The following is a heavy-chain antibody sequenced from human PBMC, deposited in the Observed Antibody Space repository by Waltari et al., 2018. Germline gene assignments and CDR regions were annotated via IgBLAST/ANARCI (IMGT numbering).Heavy chain of an antibody. V-gene: IGHV4-39*07. CDR1: GGSISSSSYS. D-gene: IGHD5-12*01. CDR2: IYYRGST. CDR3: ARDRYDSRAFDI. Sequence: QLQLQESGPGLVKPSETLSLTCTVSGGSISSSSYSWGWIRQPPGKGLEWIGIIYYRGSTYYNPSLKSRVTISVDTSKNQFSLKLSSVTAADTAVYYCARDRYDSRAFDIWGQGTMVTVSS. J-gene: IGHJ3*02.